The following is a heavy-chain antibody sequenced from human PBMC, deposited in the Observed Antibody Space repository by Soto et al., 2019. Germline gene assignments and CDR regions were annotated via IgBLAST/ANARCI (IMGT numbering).Heavy chain of an antibody. D-gene: IGHD2-15*01. V-gene: IGHV2-26*01. Sequence: QVTLKESGPVLVKPTETLTLTCTVSGFSLSNARMGVSWIRQPPGKALEWLAHIISNDEKSNSTSLKSRPTISKDTSKCQVVLTMTNMDPVDTATYYCARIYCSGGSCSAGYYYYYYGMDVWGQGTTVTVSS. CDR1: GFSLSNARMG. CDR2: IISNDEK. CDR3: ARIYCSGGSCSAGYYYYYYGMDV. J-gene: IGHJ6*02.